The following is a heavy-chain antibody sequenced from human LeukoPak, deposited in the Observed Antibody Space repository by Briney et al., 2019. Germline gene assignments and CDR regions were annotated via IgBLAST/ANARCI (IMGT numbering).Heavy chain of an antibody. V-gene: IGHV4-59*01. CDR3: ARDLYYDSSGYYYNWFDP. J-gene: IGHJ5*02. D-gene: IGHD3-22*01. CDR2: IYYSGST. Sequence: SETLSLTCTVSGGSISSYYWSWIRQPPGKGLEWVGYIYYSGSTNYNPSLKSRVTISVDTSKNQFSLKLSSVTAADTAVYYCARDLYYDSSGYYYNWFDPWGQGTLVTVSS. CDR1: GGSISSYY.